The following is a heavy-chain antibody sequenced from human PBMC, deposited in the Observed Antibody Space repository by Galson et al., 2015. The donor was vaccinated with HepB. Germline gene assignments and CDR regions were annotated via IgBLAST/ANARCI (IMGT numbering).Heavy chain of an antibody. Sequence: SLSLSCAASGLTFSRYWMHWVRQAPGKGLGWVSRINSDGGSTSNADPVKARFTISRDNAKTTMNLQMNSLRAEDTAVYYCARDQVLWFGSDEGGMDVWGQGTTVTVSS. V-gene: IGHV3-74*01. CDR3: ARDQVLWFGSDEGGMDV. D-gene: IGHD3-10*01. CDR2: INSDGGST. CDR1: GLTFSRYW. J-gene: IGHJ6*02.